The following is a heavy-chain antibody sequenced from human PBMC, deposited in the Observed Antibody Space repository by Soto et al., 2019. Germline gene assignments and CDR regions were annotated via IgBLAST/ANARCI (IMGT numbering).Heavy chain of an antibody. J-gene: IGHJ5*02. CDR3: VRDGTKTLRDWFDP. Sequence: SETLSLTCTVSGASISGFYWSWIRKSAGKGLEWIGRIYATGTTDYNPSLKSRVMMSIDTSKKQFSLKLRSVTAADTAVYYCVRDGTKTLRDWFDPWGQGISVTVSS. CDR1: GASISGFY. D-gene: IGHD1-1*01. V-gene: IGHV4-4*07. CDR2: IYATGTT.